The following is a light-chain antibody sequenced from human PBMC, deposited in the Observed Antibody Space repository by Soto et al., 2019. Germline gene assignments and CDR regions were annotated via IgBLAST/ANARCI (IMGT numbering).Light chain of an antibody. J-gene: IGKJ4*01. CDR1: QSVTTY. Sequence: EIVLTQSPGTLSLSPGERATLSCRASQSVTTYLVWYQQKPGQAPRLLIYDASNRATGIPARFSGSGSGTDFTLTISSLEPEDFAVYYCQQSSNWPLTFGGGTKVEIK. CDR2: DAS. V-gene: IGKV3-11*01. CDR3: QQSSNWPLT.